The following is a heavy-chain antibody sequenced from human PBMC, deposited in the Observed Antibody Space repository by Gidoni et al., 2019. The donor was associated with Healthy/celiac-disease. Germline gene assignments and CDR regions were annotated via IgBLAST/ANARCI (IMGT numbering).Heavy chain of an antibody. J-gene: IGHJ4*02. CDR2: ISYDGSNK. D-gene: IGHD3-10*01. CDR3: ARDADYYGSGSFGY. V-gene: IGHV3-30-3*01. Sequence: LEWVAVISYDGSNKYYADSVKGRFTISRDNSKNTLYLQMNSLRAEDTAVYYCARDADYYGSGSFGYWGQGTLVTVSS.